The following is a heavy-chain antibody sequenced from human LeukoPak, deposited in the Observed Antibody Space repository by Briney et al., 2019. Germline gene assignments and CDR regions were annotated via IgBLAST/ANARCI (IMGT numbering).Heavy chain of an antibody. CDR1: GFGFDTYW. D-gene: IGHD3-22*01. V-gene: IGHV3-7*01. Sequence: GESLRLSCAASGFGFDTYWMSWVCQAPGKGLEWVANIKKDGSEKYYVGSVRGRFTISRDNAKSSLYLQMNSLTVEDTAVYYCASSYDSSGNDWGQGTLVTVSS. J-gene: IGHJ4*02. CDR3: ASSYDSSGND. CDR2: IKKDGSEK.